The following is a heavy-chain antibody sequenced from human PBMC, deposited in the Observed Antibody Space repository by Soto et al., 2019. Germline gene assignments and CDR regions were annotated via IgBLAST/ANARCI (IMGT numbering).Heavy chain of an antibody. CDR1: GFTFSNAW. V-gene: IGHV3-15*07. Sequence: GGSLRLSCAASGFTFSNAWMNWVRQAPGKGLEWVGRIKSKTDGGTTDYAASVKGRFTISRDDSKNTLYLQMNSLKTEDTAVYYCTTDPVTMIVVVPSSGWGQGTLVTVSS. CDR3: TTDPVTMIVVVPSSG. CDR2: IKSKTDGGTT. J-gene: IGHJ4*02. D-gene: IGHD3-22*01.